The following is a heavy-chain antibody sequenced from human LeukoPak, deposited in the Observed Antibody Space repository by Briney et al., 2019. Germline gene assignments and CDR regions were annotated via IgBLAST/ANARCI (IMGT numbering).Heavy chain of an antibody. CDR3: ARDGCSGGSCSVNWFDP. D-gene: IGHD2-15*01. J-gene: IGHJ5*02. V-gene: IGHV4-39*07. Sequence: PSETLSLTCTVSVYSISSTTYYWGWIRQPPGKGLEWIGSIYYSGITHYNPSLKSRVIISVDTSKNQISLKLNSVTAADTAVYYCARDGCSGGSCSVNWFDPWGQGTLVTVSS. CDR1: VYSISSTTYY. CDR2: IYYSGIT.